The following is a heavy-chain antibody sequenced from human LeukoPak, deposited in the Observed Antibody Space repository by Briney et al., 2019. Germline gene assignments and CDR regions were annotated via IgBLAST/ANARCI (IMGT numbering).Heavy chain of an antibody. Sequence: GGSLRLSCAASGFTVSSNYMSWVRQAPGKVLEWVSVIYSGGSTYYADSVKGRFIISRDNSNNTLYLQMNSLRAEDTAVYYCARASTRIKPFDSWGQGTRVTVSS. V-gene: IGHV3-66*01. CDR3: ARASTRIKPFDS. CDR2: IYSGGST. CDR1: GFTVSSNY. D-gene: IGHD2-21*01. J-gene: IGHJ4*02.